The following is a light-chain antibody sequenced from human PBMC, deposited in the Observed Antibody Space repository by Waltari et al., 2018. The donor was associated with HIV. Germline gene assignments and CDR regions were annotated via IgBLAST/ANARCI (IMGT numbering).Light chain of an antibody. J-gene: IGKJ5*01. CDR3: QQSYSSPIT. CDR1: QSISAF. Sequence: DIQMTQSPSSLSASVGDRVTITCRASQSISAFLCWYQQKPGKAPKLLIYGASSLQSGVPSRVSGSGSGSDFTLTISSLQPEDFATYYCQQSYSSPITFGRGTRLEIK. CDR2: GAS. V-gene: IGKV1-39*01.